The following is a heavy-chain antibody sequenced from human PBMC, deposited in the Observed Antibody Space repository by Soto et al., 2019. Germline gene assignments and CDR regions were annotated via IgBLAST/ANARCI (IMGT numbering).Heavy chain of an antibody. Sequence: PSETLSLTCTVSGGSVSNSNYYWGWIRQSPGKGLEWIGSVYYRGRSYSKSSVKSRVTISVDTSKNQFSLNLNPVTASDTAVYFCVSQRTSVLTQAYFDYWGPGALATVSS. D-gene: IGHD2-8*01. CDR1: GGSVSNSNYY. V-gene: IGHV4-39*01. CDR2: VYYRGRS. CDR3: VSQRTSVLTQAYFDY. J-gene: IGHJ4*02.